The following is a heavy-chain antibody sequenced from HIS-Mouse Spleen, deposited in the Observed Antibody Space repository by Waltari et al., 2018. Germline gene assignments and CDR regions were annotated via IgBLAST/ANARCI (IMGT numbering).Heavy chain of an antibody. Sequence: EVQLVESGGGLVQPGGSLRLSCSASGFPFSSYCMSGCRQAPGKGLEWVANIKQDGSEKYYVDSVKGRFTISRDNAKNSLYLQMNSLRAEDTAVYYCARPASGAFDYWGQGTLVTVSS. CDR1: GFPFSSYC. CDR3: ARPASGAFDY. CDR2: IKQDGSEK. J-gene: IGHJ4*02. V-gene: IGHV3-7*01. D-gene: IGHD1-26*01.